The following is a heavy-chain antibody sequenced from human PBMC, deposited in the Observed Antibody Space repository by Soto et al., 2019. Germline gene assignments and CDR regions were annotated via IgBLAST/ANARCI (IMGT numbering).Heavy chain of an antibody. CDR1: GDSVPSNSAA. CDR2: TYYRSKWYN. V-gene: IGHV6-1*01. CDR3: ARDWYDFWSGFPSRYYGMDV. D-gene: IGHD3-3*01. J-gene: IGHJ6*02. Sequence: QTLSLTCAISGDSVPSNSAAWNWIRQSPSRGLEWLGRTYYRSKWYNDYAVSVKSRITINPDTSKNQFSLQLNSVTPEDTAVYYCARDWYDFWSGFPSRYYGMDVWGQVHTVTVS.